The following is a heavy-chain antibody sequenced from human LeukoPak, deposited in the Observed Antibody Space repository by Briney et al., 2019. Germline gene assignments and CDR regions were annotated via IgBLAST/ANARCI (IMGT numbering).Heavy chain of an antibody. J-gene: IGHJ4*02. V-gene: IGHV4-38-2*02. Sequence: SETLSLTCTVSGYSISSGYYWGWIRQPPGKGLEWIGSIYHSGSTYYNPSLKSRVTISVDTSKNQFSLKLSSVTAADTAVYYCARVLYYDSSVDYWGQGTLVTVSS. D-gene: IGHD3-22*01. CDR1: GYSISSGYY. CDR2: IYHSGST. CDR3: ARVLYYDSSVDY.